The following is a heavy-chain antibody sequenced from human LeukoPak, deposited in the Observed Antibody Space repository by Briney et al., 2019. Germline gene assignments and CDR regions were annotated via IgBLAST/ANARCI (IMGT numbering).Heavy chain of an antibody. Sequence: GGSLRLSCAASGFTSSTYWIHWVRQAPGKGLMWVSRINSDGSSTSYADSVKGRFTISRDNAKNTVYLHMNSLKVEDTAVYYCARSYYGDYEDFWGQGALVAVSS. J-gene: IGHJ4*02. CDR1: GFTSSTYW. D-gene: IGHD4-17*01. V-gene: IGHV3-74*01. CDR2: INSDGSST. CDR3: ARSYYGDYEDF.